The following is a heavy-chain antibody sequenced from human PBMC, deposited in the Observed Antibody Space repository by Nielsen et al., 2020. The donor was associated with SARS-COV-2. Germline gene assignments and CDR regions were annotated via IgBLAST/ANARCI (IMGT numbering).Heavy chain of an antibody. J-gene: IGHJ6*02. V-gene: IGHV4-59*13. Sequence: SETLSLTCTVFGGSIGSYYWNWVRQPTGKGLEFIGYIYYSGSTSYNPSLKSRVTISVDTSKNQFSLELGAVTAADTAVYYCARADRYYYGMDVWGQGTTVTVSS. CDR1: GGSIGSYY. CDR3: ARADRYYYGMDV. CDR2: IYYSGST.